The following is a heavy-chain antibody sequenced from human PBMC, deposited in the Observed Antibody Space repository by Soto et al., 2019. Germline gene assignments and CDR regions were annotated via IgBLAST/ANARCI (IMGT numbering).Heavy chain of an antibody. CDR2: ISNDGSDK. Sequence: QVQLVESGGGVVQPGRSLRLSCAASGFTFNNYGMHWVRQAPGKGLEWVATISNDGSDKYYADSVKGRLTISRDNSKNTVYRQMNSLRAEETAVYYCAKDQRIAASHGIDWGQGTMVTVSS. J-gene: IGHJ3*01. CDR1: GFTFNNYG. CDR3: AKDQRIAASHGID. D-gene: IGHD6-13*01. V-gene: IGHV3-30*18.